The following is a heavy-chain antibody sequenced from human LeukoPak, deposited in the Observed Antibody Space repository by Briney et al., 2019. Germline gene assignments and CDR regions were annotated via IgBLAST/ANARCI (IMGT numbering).Heavy chain of an antibody. V-gene: IGHV4-34*01. D-gene: IGHD2-2*01. J-gene: IGHJ4*02. CDR1: GGSFSGYY. CDR2: INHSGST. CDR3: ARVGYCSSTSCSKGGSFDY. Sequence: SETLSLTCAVYGGSFSGYYWSWIRRPPGKGLEWIGEINHSGSTNYNPSLKSRVTISVDTSKNQFSLKLSSVTAADTAVYYCARVGYCSSTSCSKGGSFDYWGQGTLATVSS.